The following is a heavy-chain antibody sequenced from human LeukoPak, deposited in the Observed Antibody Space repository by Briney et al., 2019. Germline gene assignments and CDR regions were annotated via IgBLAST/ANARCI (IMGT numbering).Heavy chain of an antibody. CDR1: GGSISSSSYY. D-gene: IGHD3-10*01. CDR2: IYYSGST. Sequence: PSETLSLTCTVSGGSISSSSYYWGWIRQPPGKGLEWIGSIYYSGSTYYNPSLKSRVTISVDTSKNQFSLKLSSVTAADTAVYYCAGQRFTMVRGPHFDYWGQGTLVTVSS. V-gene: IGHV4-39*01. CDR3: AGQRFTMVRGPHFDY. J-gene: IGHJ4*02.